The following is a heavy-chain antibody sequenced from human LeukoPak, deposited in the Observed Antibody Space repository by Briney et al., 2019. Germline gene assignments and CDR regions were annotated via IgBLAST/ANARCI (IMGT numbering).Heavy chain of an antibody. CDR2: IKQDGSDK. CDR1: GFTFSSNW. D-gene: IGHD6-19*01. CDR3: ARVRSGCYFDY. J-gene: IGHJ4*02. V-gene: IGHV3-7*05. Sequence: PGGSLRLSCAASGFTFSSNWMTWVRQAPGKGLDWVANIKQDGSDKYYVDSVKGRFTISRDNAKNSLYLQMNSLRAEDTAVYYCARVRSGCYFDYWGQGTLVTVSS.